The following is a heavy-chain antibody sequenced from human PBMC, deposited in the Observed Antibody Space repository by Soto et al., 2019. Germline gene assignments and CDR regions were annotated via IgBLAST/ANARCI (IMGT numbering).Heavy chain of an antibody. Sequence: GESLKISCKGSGYSFTSYWIGWVRQMPGKGLEWMGIIYPGDSDTRYSPSFQGQVTISADKSISTAYLQWSSLKASDTAMYHCARLYYYDSSGPTPPDYWGQGTLVTVSS. J-gene: IGHJ4*02. CDR2: IYPGDSDT. CDR1: GYSFTSYW. V-gene: IGHV5-51*01. D-gene: IGHD3-22*01. CDR3: ARLYYYDSSGPTPPDY.